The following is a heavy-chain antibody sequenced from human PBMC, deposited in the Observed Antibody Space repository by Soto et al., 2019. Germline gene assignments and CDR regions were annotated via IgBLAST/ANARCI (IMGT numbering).Heavy chain of an antibody. Sequence: SATLSLTCTVSGGSISSYYWSWIRQPPGKGLEWIGYIYYSGSTNYNPSLKSRVTISVDTSKNQFSLKLTSVTAADTAVYYCARDKITGLFDYWGQGTLVTVSS. CDR1: GGSISSYY. CDR2: IYYSGST. CDR3: ARDKITGLFDY. J-gene: IGHJ4*02. D-gene: IGHD2-8*02. V-gene: IGHV4-59*12.